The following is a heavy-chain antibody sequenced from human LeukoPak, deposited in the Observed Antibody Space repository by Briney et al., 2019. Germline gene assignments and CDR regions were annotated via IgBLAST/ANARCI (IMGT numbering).Heavy chain of an antibody. CDR1: GYTFTNYG. Sequence: ASVKVSCKASGYTFTNYGISWVRQAPGQGLEWMGWISVYNGNTNYAQKVQGRVTMTTDTSTSTAYMELRSLRSDDTAVYFCARVTYYYASGSYYWFDPWGQGTLVTVSS. D-gene: IGHD3-10*01. CDR2: ISVYNGNT. J-gene: IGHJ5*02. V-gene: IGHV1-18*01. CDR3: ARVTYYYASGSYYWFDP.